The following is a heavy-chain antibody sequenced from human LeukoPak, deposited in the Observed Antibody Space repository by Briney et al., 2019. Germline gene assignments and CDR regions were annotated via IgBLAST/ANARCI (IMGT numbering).Heavy chain of an antibody. Sequence: GGSLRLSCAASGFTFSSYGMHWVRQAPGEGLEGVAVIWYDGSNKYYADSVKGRFTISRDNSKNTLYLQMNSLRAEDTAVYYCARGSSSWYYSLWFDPWGQGTLVTVSS. CDR3: ARGSSSWYYSLWFDP. D-gene: IGHD6-13*01. CDR2: IWYDGSNK. J-gene: IGHJ5*02. CDR1: GFTFSSYG. V-gene: IGHV3-33*01.